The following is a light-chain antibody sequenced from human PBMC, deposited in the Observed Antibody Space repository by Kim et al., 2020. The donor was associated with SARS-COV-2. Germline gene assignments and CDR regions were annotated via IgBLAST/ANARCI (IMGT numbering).Light chain of an antibody. CDR3: AAWDDSLSGWV. Sequence: QSVLTQPPSASGTPGQRVTISCSGSSSNIGSNYVYWYQQLPGTAPKLLIYGNNKRPSGVPDRFSGSKSGTSATLAISGLQSEDEADYYCAAWDDSLSGWVFGGGTKLTVL. CDR1: SSNIGSNY. CDR2: GNN. V-gene: IGLV1-47*01. J-gene: IGLJ3*02.